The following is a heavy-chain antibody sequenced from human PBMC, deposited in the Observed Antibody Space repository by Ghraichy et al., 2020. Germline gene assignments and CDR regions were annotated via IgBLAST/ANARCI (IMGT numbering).Heavy chain of an antibody. J-gene: IGHJ4*02. Sequence: SETLSLTCAVSGYSISSGYYWGWIRQPPGKGLEWIGSIYHSGSTYYNPSLKSRVTISVDTSKNQFSLKLSSVTAADTAVYYCAGGYYDILTGYYIVGWDYWGQGTLVTVSS. CDR3: AGGYYDILTGYYIVGWDY. D-gene: IGHD3-9*01. V-gene: IGHV4-38-2*01. CDR2: IYHSGST. CDR1: GYSISSGYY.